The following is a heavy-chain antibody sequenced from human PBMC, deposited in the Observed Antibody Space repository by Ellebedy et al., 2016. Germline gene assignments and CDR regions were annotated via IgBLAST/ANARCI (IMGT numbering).Heavy chain of an antibody. J-gene: IGHJ4*02. V-gene: IGHV3-23*01. CDR1: GFTLSSYG. D-gene: IGHD3-22*01. CDR3: AKLRSSGYSFDY. CDR2: TTGSAAST. Sequence: GESLKISXAASGFTLSSYGMHWVRQAPGKGLEWVSSTTGSAASTYYANSVKGRFTISRDNSKNTLYLQMSSLRADDTAVYYCAKLRSSGYSFDYWGQGTLVTVSS.